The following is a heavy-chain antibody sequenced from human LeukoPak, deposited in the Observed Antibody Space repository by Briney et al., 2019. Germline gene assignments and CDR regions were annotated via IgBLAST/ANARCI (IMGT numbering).Heavy chain of an antibody. CDR2: INHSGST. J-gene: IGHJ3*02. Sequence: PSETLSLTCAVSGDSISSSKWWSWVRQPPGKGLEWIGEINHSGSTNYNPSLKSRVTISVDTSKNQFSLKLSSVTAADTAVYYCARFPRRYCSGGSCPRDAFDIWGQGTMVTVSS. CDR1: GDSISSSKW. D-gene: IGHD2-15*01. CDR3: ARFPRRYCSGGSCPRDAFDI. V-gene: IGHV4-4*02.